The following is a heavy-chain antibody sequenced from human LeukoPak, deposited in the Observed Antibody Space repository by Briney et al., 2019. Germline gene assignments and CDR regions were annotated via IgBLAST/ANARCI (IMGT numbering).Heavy chain of an antibody. Sequence: GGSLRLSCAASGFTVSSNYMSWVRQAPGKGLEWVSVIYSGGSTYYADSVKGRFTISRDNSKNTLYLQMNSLRAEDTAVYYCASHYYVSYFDYWGREPWSPSPQ. J-gene: IGHJ4*02. D-gene: IGHD3-10*02. CDR2: IYSGGST. CDR3: ASHYYVSYFDY. V-gene: IGHV3-53*01. CDR1: GFTVSSNY.